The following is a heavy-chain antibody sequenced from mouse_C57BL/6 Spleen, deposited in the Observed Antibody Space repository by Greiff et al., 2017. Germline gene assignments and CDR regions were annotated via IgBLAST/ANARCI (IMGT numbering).Heavy chain of an antibody. CDR2: INPSSGYT. D-gene: IGHD2-4*01. CDR3: ARKDDYDAGFAY. CDR1: GYTFTSYT. Sequence: QVQLQQSGAELARPGASVKMSCKASGYTFTSYTMHWVKQRPGQGLEWIGYINPSSGYTKYNQKFKDKATLTADKSSSTAYMQLSSLTSEDSAVYYCARKDDYDAGFAYWGQGTLVTVSA. V-gene: IGHV1-4*01. J-gene: IGHJ3*01.